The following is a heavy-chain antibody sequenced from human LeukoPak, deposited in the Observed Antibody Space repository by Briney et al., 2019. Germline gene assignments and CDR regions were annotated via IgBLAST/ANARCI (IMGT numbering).Heavy chain of an antibody. CDR2: ISGSGRGSNT. Sequence: PGGSLRLSCAASGFTFSPYAMSWVRQAPGKGLEWVSNISGSGRGSNTYYVDSVKGRFTISRDNSKNTLYLQMNSLRAEDTAVYYCAKSGLNRFDYWGQGTLVTVSS. D-gene: IGHD2-15*01. CDR3: AKSGLNRFDY. V-gene: IGHV3-23*01. CDR1: GFTFSPYA. J-gene: IGHJ4*02.